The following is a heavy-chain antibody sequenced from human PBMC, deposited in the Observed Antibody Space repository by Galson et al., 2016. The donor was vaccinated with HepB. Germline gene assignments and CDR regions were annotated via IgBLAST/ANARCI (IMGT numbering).Heavy chain of an antibody. J-gene: IGHJ4*02. CDR1: GYSFTGNC. V-gene: IGHV1-2*02. CDR2: INPNNGGT. CDR3: ARDLNLPVVGRFFDS. D-gene: IGHD2-15*01. Sequence: SVKVSCKASGYSFTGNCIHWVRQAPGQGLQWMGWINPNNGGTDYAQEFQGRVTMTSVTSIRTAYMELSRLRSDDTAVYYCARDLNLPVVGRFFDSWGQGTLVTVSS.